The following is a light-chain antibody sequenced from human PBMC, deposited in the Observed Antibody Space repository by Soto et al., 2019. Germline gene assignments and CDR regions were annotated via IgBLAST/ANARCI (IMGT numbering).Light chain of an antibody. Sequence: QSALTQPPSAPGSLGQSVTISCTGTSSDVGGYNYVSWHQQHPGKAPKVMIYEVTKRPTGVPDRLSGAKSGNTASLTDSGRQAEDEVDYYCSSFAGGGNPVLLGGGTKLTVL. V-gene: IGLV2-8*01. CDR2: EVT. CDR1: SSDVGGYNY. CDR3: SSFAGGGNPVL. J-gene: IGLJ2*01.